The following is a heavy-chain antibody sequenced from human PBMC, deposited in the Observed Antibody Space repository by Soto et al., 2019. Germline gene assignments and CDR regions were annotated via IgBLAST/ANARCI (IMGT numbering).Heavy chain of an antibody. CDR3: AKAALTGRGPQDWYFDL. V-gene: IGHV3-23*01. Sequence: EVQLLESGGGLVQPGGSLRLSCAASGFTFSSYAMSWVRQAPGQGLEWVSAISGSGGSTYYADSVKGRFTISRDNSKNTLCLQMNRLRAEDTAVYSCAKAALTGRGPQDWYFDLWGRGTLVTVSS. CDR1: GFTFSSYA. J-gene: IGHJ2*01. D-gene: IGHD3-10*01. CDR2: ISGSGGST.